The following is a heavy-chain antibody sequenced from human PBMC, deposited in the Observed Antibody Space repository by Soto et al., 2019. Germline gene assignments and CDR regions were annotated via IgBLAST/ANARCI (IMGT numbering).Heavy chain of an antibody. J-gene: IGHJ4*02. D-gene: IGHD3-10*01. CDR2: INAGNGNT. CDR3: AGAQYYYGPGADY. Sequence: ASVKVSCKASGYTYPSYAMHWVRQAPGQRLEWMGWINAGNGNTKYSQKFQGRVTITRDTSASTAYMELSSLRSEDTALYYCAGAQYYYGPGADYWGQGTLVTVFS. CDR1: GYTYPSYA. V-gene: IGHV1-3*01.